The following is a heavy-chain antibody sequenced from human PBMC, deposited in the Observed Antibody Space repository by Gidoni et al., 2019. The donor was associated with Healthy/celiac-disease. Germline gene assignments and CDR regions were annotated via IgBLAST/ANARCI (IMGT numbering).Heavy chain of an antibody. D-gene: IGHD3-22*01. J-gene: IGHJ4*02. Sequence: EVQLVESGGGLVKPGGSLRLSCAASGFPFSSYSMNWVRQAPGKGLEWVSSISSSSSYIYYADSVKGRFTISRDNAKNSLYLQMNSLRAEDTAVYYCARDSKYYYDSSGYYYNWGQGTLVTVSS. CDR1: GFPFSSYS. V-gene: IGHV3-21*01. CDR2: ISSSSSYI. CDR3: ARDSKYYYDSSGYYYN.